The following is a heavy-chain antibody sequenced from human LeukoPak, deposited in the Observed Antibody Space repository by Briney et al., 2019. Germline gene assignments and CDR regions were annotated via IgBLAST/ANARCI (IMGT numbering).Heavy chain of an antibody. CDR3: ATDYYGSGSSSH. J-gene: IGHJ4*02. D-gene: IGHD3-10*01. Sequence: GGSLRLSCAASGFTFSSYSVNWVRQAPGKGLEWVSSISSSSSYIYYADSVKGRFTISRDNAKNSLYLQMNSLRAEDTAVYYCATDYYGSGSSSHWGQGTLVTVSS. CDR2: ISSSSSYI. CDR1: GFTFSSYS. V-gene: IGHV3-21*01.